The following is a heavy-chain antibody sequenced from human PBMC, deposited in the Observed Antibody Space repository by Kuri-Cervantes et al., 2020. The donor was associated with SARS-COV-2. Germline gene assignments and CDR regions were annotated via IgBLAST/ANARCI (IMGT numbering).Heavy chain of an antibody. CDR1: GFSFNTYG. J-gene: IGHJ3*02. V-gene: IGHV3-30*02. CDR3: VGELLDAFDI. Sequence: GGSLRLSCAASGFSFNTYGMHWVRQAPGKGLEWVAFIRFDGNDKYYADSLKGRFTISRDNSKSTLSLQMNSLRAEDTAVYYCVGELLDAFDIWGQGTMVTVSS. CDR2: IRFDGNDK. D-gene: IGHD3-10*01.